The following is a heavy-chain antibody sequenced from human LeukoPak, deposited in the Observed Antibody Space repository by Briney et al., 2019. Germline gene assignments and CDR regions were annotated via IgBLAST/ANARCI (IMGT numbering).Heavy chain of an antibody. D-gene: IGHD3-10*01. CDR2: IKTDGSQI. Sequence: PGGSLRLSCVASGFTFSSYWMTWVRQAPGKGLEWVANIKTDGSQIYYVDSVKGRFTISRDNSKNTLDLQMNSLRPEDTAVYYCATDRKVRGALGYWGQGTPVTVSS. J-gene: IGHJ4*02. CDR1: GFTFSSYW. V-gene: IGHV3-7*01. CDR3: ATDRKVRGALGY.